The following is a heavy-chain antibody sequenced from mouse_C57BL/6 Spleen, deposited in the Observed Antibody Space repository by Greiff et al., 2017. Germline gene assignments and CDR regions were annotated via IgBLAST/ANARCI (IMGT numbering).Heavy chain of an antibody. Sequence: VQLQQSGAELVRPGASVTLSCKASGYTFTDYEMHWVKQTPVHGLEWIGAIDPETGGTAYNQKFKGKAILTADKSSSTAYMELRSLTSEDTAVYYCARRGLFDGGDYWGQGTTLTVSS. J-gene: IGHJ2*01. CDR2: IDPETGGT. D-gene: IGHD2-3*01. CDR1: GYTFTDYE. V-gene: IGHV1-15*01. CDR3: ARRGLFDGGDY.